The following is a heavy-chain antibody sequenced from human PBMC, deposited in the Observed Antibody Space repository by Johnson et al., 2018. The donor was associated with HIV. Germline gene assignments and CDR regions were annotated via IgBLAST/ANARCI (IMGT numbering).Heavy chain of an antibody. CDR1: GFTFSSYW. V-gene: IGHV3-7*03. CDR3: AKDMSRVVTPWAVSFDI. Sequence: VQLVESGGGLAQPGGSLRLSCVASGFTFSSYWMSWVRQAPGKGLEWVANIKQDGSEKYYVDSVKGRFTISRDNAKNSLYLQMNSLRAEDTAVYYCAKDMSRVVTPWAVSFDIWGQGTMVTVSS. CDR2: IKQDGSEK. D-gene: IGHD4-23*01. J-gene: IGHJ3*02.